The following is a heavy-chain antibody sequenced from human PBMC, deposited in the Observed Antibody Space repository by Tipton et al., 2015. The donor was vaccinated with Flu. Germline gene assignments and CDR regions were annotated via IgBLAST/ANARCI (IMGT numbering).Heavy chain of an antibody. CDR1: GGSISGYY. V-gene: IGHV4-59*01. Sequence: TLSLTCTVSGGSISGYYWSWIRQPPGKGLEWIAYIYYSGSTNYNPSLKSRVTISVDMSKNQFSLKLHSVTAADTAVYYCARSPGYYFDYWGQGTLVNVSS. CDR2: IYYSGST. CDR3: ARSPGYYFDY. J-gene: IGHJ4*02.